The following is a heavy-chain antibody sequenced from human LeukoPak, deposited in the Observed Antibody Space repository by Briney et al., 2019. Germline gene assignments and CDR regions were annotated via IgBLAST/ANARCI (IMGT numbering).Heavy chain of an antibody. J-gene: IGHJ2*01. V-gene: IGHV3-15*01. CDR3: TTGYRVYRYFDL. Sequence: WIRQPPGKGLEWVGRIKSKTDGGTTDYAAPVKGRFTISRDDSKNTLYLQMNSLKTEDTAVYYCTTGYRVYRYFDLWGRGTLVTVSS. CDR2: IKSKTDGGTT. D-gene: IGHD2-8*01.